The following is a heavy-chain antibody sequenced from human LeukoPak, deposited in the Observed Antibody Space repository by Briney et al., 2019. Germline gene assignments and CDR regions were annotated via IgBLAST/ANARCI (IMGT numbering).Heavy chain of an antibody. CDR3: AASIAVARRGLYY. CDR2: IYYNGTT. J-gene: IGHJ4*02. V-gene: IGHV4-59*01. CDR1: GGSISSYY. Sequence: SETLSLTCTVSGGSISSYYWTWIRQPPGKGLEWIGYIYYNGTTNYNPSLKSRVTISVDTSKNQFSLKLRSVTAADTAVYYCAASIAVARRGLYYWGQGTLVTVSS. D-gene: IGHD6-19*01.